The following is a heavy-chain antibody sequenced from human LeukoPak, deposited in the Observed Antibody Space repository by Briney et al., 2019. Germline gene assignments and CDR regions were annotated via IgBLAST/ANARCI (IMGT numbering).Heavy chain of an antibody. CDR3: AADSGYDYYYYYYMDV. D-gene: IGHD5-12*01. CDR1: GYTFTSYA. Sequence: ASVKVSCKASGYTFTSYAMHWVRQAPGQRLEWMGWINAGNGNTKYSQKFQGRVTITRDMSTSTAYMELSSLRSEDTAVYYCAADSGYDYYYYYYMDVWGKGTTVTVSS. V-gene: IGHV1-3*01. CDR2: INAGNGNT. J-gene: IGHJ6*03.